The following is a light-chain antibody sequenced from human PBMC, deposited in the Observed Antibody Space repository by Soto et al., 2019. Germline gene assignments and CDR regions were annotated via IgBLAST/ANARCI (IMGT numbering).Light chain of an antibody. CDR2: NTH. Sequence: QAVVTQEPSFSVSPGGTVTLTCALSSGSVSTNNNPSWYQQTPGQAPRTLIYNTHTPSSGVPDRFSGSIVGNKAALTITGAQADDECNYYCALHLGGGIWVFGGGTKVTVL. CDR1: SGSVSTNNN. J-gene: IGLJ3*02. CDR3: ALHLGGGIWV. V-gene: IGLV8-61*01.